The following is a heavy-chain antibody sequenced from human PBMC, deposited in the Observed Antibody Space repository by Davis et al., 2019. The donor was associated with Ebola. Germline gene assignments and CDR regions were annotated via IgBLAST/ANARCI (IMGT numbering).Heavy chain of an antibody. CDR2: IYHSGST. J-gene: IGHJ4*02. Sequence: MPSETLSLTCAVSGGSISSSNWWSWVRQPPGKGLEWIGEIYHSGSTNYNPSLKSRVTISVDKSKNQFSLKLSSVTAADTAVYYCARLKRIWNDPGIDYWGQGTLVTVSS. V-gene: IGHV4-4*02. CDR3: ARLKRIWNDPGIDY. CDR1: GGSISSSNW. D-gene: IGHD1-1*01.